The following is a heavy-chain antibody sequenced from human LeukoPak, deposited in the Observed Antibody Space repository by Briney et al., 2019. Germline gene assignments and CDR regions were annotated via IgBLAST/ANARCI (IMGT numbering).Heavy chain of an antibody. V-gene: IGHV4-59*01. J-gene: IGHJ4*02. Sequence: SETLSLTCTVSGGSISSYYWTWIRQPPGKGLEWIGYIYYSGSTYYSGSTNYNPSLKSRVTISVDTSKNQFSLKLSSVTAADTAVYYCACHYDILTGYFDYWGQGTLVTVSS. CDR1: GGSISSYY. D-gene: IGHD3-9*01. CDR3: ACHYDILTGYFDY. CDR2: IYYSGSTYYSGST.